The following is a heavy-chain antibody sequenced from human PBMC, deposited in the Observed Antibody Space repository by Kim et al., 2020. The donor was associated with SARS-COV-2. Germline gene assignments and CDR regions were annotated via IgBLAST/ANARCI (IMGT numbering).Heavy chain of an antibody. Sequence: AAVKGRFTVSRDNPKNVMLLQLDSLRPEDTAVYYCAREGQSSGRAGTYDVWGRGTLVTVSS. J-gene: IGHJ3*01. CDR3: AREGQSSGRAGTYDV. D-gene: IGHD1-1*01. V-gene: IGHV3-30*01.